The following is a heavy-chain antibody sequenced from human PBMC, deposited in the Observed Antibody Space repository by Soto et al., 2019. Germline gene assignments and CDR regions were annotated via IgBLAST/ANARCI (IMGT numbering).Heavy chain of an antibody. CDR1: GYTFTTLG. D-gene: IGHD6-13*01. CDR2: ISSYSGAT. V-gene: IGHV1-18*01. CDR3: ARDQNAGQPPGWFDP. Sequence: QVQLVQSEAEVKKPGASVKVSCKASGYTFTTLGFAWVRQAPGQGLEWMGWISSYSGATNLAQKFQGRLTLTTETSTSTAYMELRSLRSEDSAMYYCARDQNAGQPPGWFDPWGQGTLVTVSS. J-gene: IGHJ5*02.